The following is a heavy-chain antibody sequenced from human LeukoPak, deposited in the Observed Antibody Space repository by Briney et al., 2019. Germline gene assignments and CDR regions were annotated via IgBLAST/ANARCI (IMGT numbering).Heavy chain of an antibody. D-gene: IGHD3-3*01. CDR2: IKQDGSEK. Sequence: PGGSLRLSCVASGFTFTRSAMHWVRQAPGKGLEWVANIKQDGSEKYYVDSVKGRFTISRDNAKNSLYLQMNSLRAEDTAVYYCARAPRGFWSGYSPYYFDYWGQGTLVTVSS. V-gene: IGHV3-7*01. CDR1: GFTFTRSA. J-gene: IGHJ4*02. CDR3: ARAPRGFWSGYSPYYFDY.